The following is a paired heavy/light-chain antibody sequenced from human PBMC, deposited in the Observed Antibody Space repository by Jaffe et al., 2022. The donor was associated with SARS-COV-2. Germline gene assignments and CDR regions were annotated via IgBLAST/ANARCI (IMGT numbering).Light chain of an antibody. CDR2: LGS. CDR1: QSLLHSNGYNY. Sequence: DIVMTQSPLSLPVTPGEPASISCRSSQSLLHSNGYNYLDWYLQKPGQSPQLLIYLGSNRASGVPDRFSGSGSGTDFTLKISRVEAEDVGVYYCMQGLQAPRTFGQGTKVEIK. J-gene: IGKJ1*01. V-gene: IGKV2-28*01. CDR3: MQGLQAPRT.
Heavy chain of an antibody. J-gene: IGHJ6*02. V-gene: IGHV3-11*01. Sequence: QVQLVESGGDLVKPGGSLRLSCAASGFTFSVYYMSWIRQAPGKGLEWISYMSGSGDTVYYADSVKGRFTISRDNPKNSLYLQMNSLRAEDTAIYYCAKDRYPTNYKGLDVWGQGTTVTVSS. CDR2: MSGSGDTV. CDR3: AKDRYPTNYKGLDV. CDR1: GFTFSVYY. D-gene: IGHD3-16*02.